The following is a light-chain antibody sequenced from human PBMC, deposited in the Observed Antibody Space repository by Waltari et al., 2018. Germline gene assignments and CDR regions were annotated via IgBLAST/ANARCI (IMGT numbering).Light chain of an antibody. CDR2: EFN. CDR3: SSYAGSNRV. Sequence: QSALTQPPSASGPLGQPVTIYCTGTSCDVGGYAYVSCYQQHPGKSPKVIIYEFNQRPSGVPGRFSGSRSGNTASLTVSGLQAEDEADYYCSSYAGSNRVFGGGTRLTVL. V-gene: IGLV2-8*01. J-gene: IGLJ3*02. CDR1: SCDVGGYAY.